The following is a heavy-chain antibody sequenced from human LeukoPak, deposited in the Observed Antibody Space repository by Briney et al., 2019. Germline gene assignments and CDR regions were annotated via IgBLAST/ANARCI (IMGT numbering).Heavy chain of an antibody. CDR2: ISSGSNTI. CDR1: GFTFSSYS. Sequence: PGGSLRLSCAASGFTFSSYSMNWVRQAPGKGLEWVSYISSGSNTINYADSVKGRFTISRDNAKNSLYLQMNSLRAEDTAVYYCARVRLLYSSSSDYWGQGTLVTVSS. CDR3: ARVRLLYSSSSDY. V-gene: IGHV3-48*04. J-gene: IGHJ4*02. D-gene: IGHD6-6*01.